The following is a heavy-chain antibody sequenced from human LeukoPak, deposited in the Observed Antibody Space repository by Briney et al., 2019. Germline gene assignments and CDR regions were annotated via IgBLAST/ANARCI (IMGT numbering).Heavy chain of an antibody. CDR1: GYTFTSYG. J-gene: IGHJ6*02. CDR3: AREETHHVYYGMDV. V-gene: IGHV1-18*01. Sequence: ASVKVSCKASGYTFTSYGISWVRQAPGHGLEWMGWISAYNGNTNYAQKVQGRVTMTTDTSTSTAYMELRSLRSDDTAVYYCAREETHHVYYGMDVWGQGTMVTVSS. D-gene: IGHD1-14*01. CDR2: ISAYNGNT.